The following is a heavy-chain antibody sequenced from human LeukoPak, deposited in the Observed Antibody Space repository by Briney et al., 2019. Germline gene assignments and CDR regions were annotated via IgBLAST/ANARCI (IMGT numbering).Heavy chain of an antibody. D-gene: IGHD6-19*01. V-gene: IGHV2-5*02. CDR2: IYWDDDK. J-gene: IGHJ4*02. CDR3: AHSGYSSGRYYFGY. Sequence: SGPTLVKPTQTLTLSWTLSGFSLTSTRVSVGWIRQPLGKALEWLALIYWDDDKRYSPSLKSRLTITKDTSRNQVVLTMTNMDPADTATYYCAHSGYSSGRYYFGYWGQGTLVTVSS. CDR1: GFSLTSTRVS.